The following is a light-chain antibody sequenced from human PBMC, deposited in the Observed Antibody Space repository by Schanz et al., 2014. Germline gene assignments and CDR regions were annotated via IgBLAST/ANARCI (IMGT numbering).Light chain of an antibody. Sequence: QSVLTQPPSASGTPGQTVTISCSGDISNIGSNTVNWYQQLPGTAPKLLIYTNNQRPLGVPDRFSGSKSGTSASLAISGLQSDDEADYYCSTWDDILNGQGVFGGGTKLTVL. V-gene: IGLV1-44*01. CDR3: STWDDILNGQGV. CDR1: ISNIGSNT. CDR2: TNN. J-gene: IGLJ3*02.